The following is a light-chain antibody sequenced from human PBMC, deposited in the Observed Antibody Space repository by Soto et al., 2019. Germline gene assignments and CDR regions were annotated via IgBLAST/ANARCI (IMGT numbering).Light chain of an antibody. V-gene: IGKV3-20*01. CDR1: QSVSSN. J-gene: IGKJ5*01. CDR2: DAS. CDR3: QQFRSSPWT. Sequence: EIVMTRSPATLSVSPLGRATVSFRASQSVSSNLAWYQQKPGQAPRLLIYDASSRATGIPDRFSGSGSGTDFTLTISRLEPEDFAVYYCQQFRSSPWTFGQGTRLEI.